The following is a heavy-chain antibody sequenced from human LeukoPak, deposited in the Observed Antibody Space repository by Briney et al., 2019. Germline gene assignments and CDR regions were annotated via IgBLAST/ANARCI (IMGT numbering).Heavy chain of an antibody. V-gene: IGHV4-59*01. D-gene: IGHD1-1*01. J-gene: IGHJ3*02. CDR1: GGSISSYY. CDR2: IYYSGST. Sequence: PPETLSLTCTVSGGSISSYYWSWIRQPPGKGLEWIGYIYYSGSTNYNPSLKSRVTISVDTSKNQFSLKLSSVTAADTAVYYCARDQRSGAFDIWGQGTMVTVSS. CDR3: ARDQRSGAFDI.